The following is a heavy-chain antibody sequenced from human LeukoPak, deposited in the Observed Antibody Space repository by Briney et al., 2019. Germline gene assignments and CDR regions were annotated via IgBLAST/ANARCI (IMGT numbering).Heavy chain of an antibody. CDR1: GGSISSGGYY. V-gene: IGHV4-31*03. CDR2: IYYSGST. J-gene: IGHJ4*02. CDR3: ARLPFGGSGGQSFPFDY. D-gene: IGHD3-10*01. Sequence: PSETLSLTCTVSGGSISSGGYYWSWIRQHPGKGLEWIGYIYYSGSTYYNPSLKSRVTISVDTSKNQFSLKLSSVTAADTAVYYCARLPFGGSGGQSFPFDYWGQGTLVTVSS.